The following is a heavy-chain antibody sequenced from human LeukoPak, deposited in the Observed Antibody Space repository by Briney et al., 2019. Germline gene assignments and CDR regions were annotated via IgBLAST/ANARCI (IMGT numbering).Heavy chain of an antibody. D-gene: IGHD1-26*01. CDR2: ISAYNGNT. CDR3: ARDVSSGSWWEGETFDY. J-gene: IGHJ4*02. V-gene: IGHV1-18*01. CDR1: GYTFISYG. Sequence: ASVKVSCKASGYTFISYGISWVRQAPGQGLESMGWISAYNGNTKYTQKLQGRDTVTTDTSTSTAYMELRSLRSDDTAVYYCARDVSSGSWWEGETFDYWGQGTLVIVPS.